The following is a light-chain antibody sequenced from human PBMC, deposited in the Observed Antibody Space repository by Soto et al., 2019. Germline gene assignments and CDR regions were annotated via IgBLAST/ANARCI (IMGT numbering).Light chain of an antibody. J-gene: IGLJ1*01. V-gene: IGLV1-40*01. CDR2: GDN. CDR1: SSNIGAEYD. Sequence: QSVLTQPPSVSGAPGQRVAISCTGSSSNIGAEYDVHWYQQLPGTAPKRLIYGDNNRPSGVPDRFSGSKSGTSASLAITGLQPEDEADSYCKSYDSSLTTFVFGTRTKVTV. CDR3: KSYDSSLTTFV.